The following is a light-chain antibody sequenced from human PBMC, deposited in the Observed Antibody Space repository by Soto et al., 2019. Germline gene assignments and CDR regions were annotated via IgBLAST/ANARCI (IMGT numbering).Light chain of an antibody. Sequence: EIVMTQSPVTLYVSPGERATLSCRASQSVSTNLAWYQQKPAQAPRLLIYGASTRATGIPARFSGSGSGTEFTLTISSLQSEDFAVYYCQQYNYWPYTFGQGTKPEIK. CDR2: GAS. J-gene: IGKJ2*01. CDR1: QSVSTN. V-gene: IGKV3-15*01. CDR3: QQYNYWPYT.